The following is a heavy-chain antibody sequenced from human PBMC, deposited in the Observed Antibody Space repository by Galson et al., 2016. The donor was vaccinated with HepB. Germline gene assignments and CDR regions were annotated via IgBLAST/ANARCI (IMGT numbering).Heavy chain of an antibody. J-gene: IGHJ6*04. CDR1: GFTFSSYG. D-gene: IGHD3-16*01. CDR2: ISMSGGSR. V-gene: IGHV3-23*01. Sequence: SLRLSCAASGFTFSSYGMTWVRQAPGEGLEDVSSISMSGGSRDYAESVKGRFTISRDNSRSTLFLQMNSLRAEDTGVYYCVRGSTAPDVWGKGTTVTVSS. CDR3: VRGSTAPDV.